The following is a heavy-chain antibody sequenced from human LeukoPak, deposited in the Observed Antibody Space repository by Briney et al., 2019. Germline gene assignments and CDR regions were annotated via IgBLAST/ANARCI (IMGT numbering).Heavy chain of an antibody. Sequence: SETLSLTCAVSGGSFSGYYWSGIRQPPGKGLEWIGEMHYSGATNYDPTLKSRVTISADTSKNQFSLKLTSVSAADAAVYFCARGNLDGFYFDFWGRGTLVTVSS. CDR1: GGSFSGYY. CDR2: MHYSGAT. D-gene: IGHD5-24*01. V-gene: IGHV4-34*01. J-gene: IGHJ4*02. CDR3: ARGNLDGFYFDF.